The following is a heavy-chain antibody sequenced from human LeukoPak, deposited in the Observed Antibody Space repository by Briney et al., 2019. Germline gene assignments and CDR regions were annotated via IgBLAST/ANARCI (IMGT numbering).Heavy chain of an antibody. CDR2: IYSGGST. CDR1: GFTVSSNY. J-gene: IGHJ6*02. CDR3: ASGSWYGDYEPYYYYYGMDV. Sequence: GSLRLSCAASGFTVSSNYMSWVRQAPGKGLEWVSVIYSGGSTYYADSVKGRFTISRDNSKNTLYLQMNSLRAEDTAVYYCASGSWYGDYEPYYYYYGMDVWGQGTTVTVSS. V-gene: IGHV3-66*01. D-gene: IGHD4-17*01.